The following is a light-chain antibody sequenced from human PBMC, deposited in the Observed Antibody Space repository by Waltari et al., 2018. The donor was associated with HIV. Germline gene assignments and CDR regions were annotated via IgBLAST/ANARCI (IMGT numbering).Light chain of an antibody. CDR3: QAWDSSTAFYV. V-gene: IGLV3-1*01. J-gene: IGLJ1*01. Sequence: SYELTQPPSVSVSPGQTASITCSGDKLGDKYACWYQQKPGQSPLLVIYQDNKRPSGIPERFSGPNSGNTATLTIGGTQAVDEADYYCQAWDSSTAFYVFGTGTKVTVL. CDR2: QDN. CDR1: KLGDKY.